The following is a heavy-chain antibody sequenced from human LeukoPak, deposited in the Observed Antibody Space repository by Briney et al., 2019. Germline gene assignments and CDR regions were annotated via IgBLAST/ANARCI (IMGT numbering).Heavy chain of an antibody. V-gene: IGHV4-4*07. J-gene: IGHJ4*02. CDR2: IYISGST. D-gene: IGHD3-10*01. CDR1: GGSISSYY. Sequence: SETLSLTCTVSGGSISSYYWSWIRQPAGKGLEWIGHIYISGSTNYNPSLKSRVTMSVDTSKNQFSLKLSSVTAADTAVYYCASGASMVRRAKGTDYWGQGTLVTVSS. CDR3: ASGASMVRRAKGTDY.